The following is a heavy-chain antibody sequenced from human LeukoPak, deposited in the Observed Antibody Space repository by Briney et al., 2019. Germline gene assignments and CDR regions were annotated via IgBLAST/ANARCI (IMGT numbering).Heavy chain of an antibody. CDR3: ARGAIVGATGWFDP. CDR1: GGTFSDYA. Sequence: GASVKVSCKASGGTFSDYALSWVRQAPGEGLEWIGGIIPIFGTSNYARKFQGRVTITADKSTSTAYIELSSLRSEDTAVYYCARGAIVGATGWFDPWGQGTLVTVSS. D-gene: IGHD1-26*01. CDR2: IIPIFGTS. V-gene: IGHV1-69*06. J-gene: IGHJ5*02.